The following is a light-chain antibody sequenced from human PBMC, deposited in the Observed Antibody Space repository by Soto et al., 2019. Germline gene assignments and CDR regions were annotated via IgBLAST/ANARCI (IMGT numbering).Light chain of an antibody. Sequence: TQSPASLSASVRDRVTITCRASQGISTYLAWYQQKPGKAPKLLIYKASTLKSGVPSRFSGSGSGTEFTLTISSLQPDDFATYYCQHYNSYSEAFGQGTKAAIK. CDR2: KAS. CDR1: QGISTY. V-gene: IGKV1-5*03. CDR3: QHYNSYSEA. J-gene: IGKJ1*01.